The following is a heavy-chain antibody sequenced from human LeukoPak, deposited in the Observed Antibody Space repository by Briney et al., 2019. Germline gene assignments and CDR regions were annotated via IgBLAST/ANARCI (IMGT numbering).Heavy chain of an antibody. V-gene: IGHV4-34*01. D-gene: IGHD5-24*01. J-gene: IGHJ4*02. CDR3: ARGRDRSKAGDH. CDR1: GGSCDAYY. Sequence: PSETLSLTCAVSGGSCDAYYCSWIRQPPGKGLEWIGEIHPHGIFYYNSSLTSRVTISIDTSKSQFSLRLTSVTAADTAFYYCARGRDRSKAGDHWGQGSLVTVSS. CDR2: IHPHGIF.